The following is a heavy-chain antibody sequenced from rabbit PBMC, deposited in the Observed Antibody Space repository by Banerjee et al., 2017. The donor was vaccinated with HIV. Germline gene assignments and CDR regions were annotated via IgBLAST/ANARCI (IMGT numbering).Heavy chain of an antibody. D-gene: IGHD3-1*01. V-gene: IGHV1S7*01. CDR3: VRDTWHFKL. Sequence: QLKESGGGLVQPGGSLKLSCKASGFTLSSYYMNWVRQAPGKGLEWIGYIDPVFGSTYYATWVNGRFTISSHNAQNTVDLQMNSLTAADTATYFCVRDTWHFKLWGPGTLVTVS. CDR1: GFTLSSYY. J-gene: IGHJ4*01. CDR2: IDPVFGST.